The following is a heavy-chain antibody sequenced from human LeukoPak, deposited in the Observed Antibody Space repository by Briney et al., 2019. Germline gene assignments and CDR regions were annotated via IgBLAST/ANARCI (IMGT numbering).Heavy chain of an antibody. CDR2: INTNTGNP. Sequence: ASVKVSCKASGYTFTSYAMNWVRQAPGQGLEWMGWINTNTGNPTYAQGFTGWFVFSLDTSVSTAYLQISSLKAEDTAVYYCARDVDTALQGWFDPWGQGTLVTVSS. V-gene: IGHV7-4-1*02. CDR1: GYTFTSYA. D-gene: IGHD5-18*01. CDR3: ARDVDTALQGWFDP. J-gene: IGHJ5*02.